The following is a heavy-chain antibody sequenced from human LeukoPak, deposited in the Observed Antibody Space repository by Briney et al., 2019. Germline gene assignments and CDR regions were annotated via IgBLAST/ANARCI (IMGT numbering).Heavy chain of an antibody. CDR1: GFTFSNYW. V-gene: IGHV3-7*01. D-gene: IGHD3-22*01. J-gene: IGHJ1*01. CDR2: IKQDGIEK. CDR3: ARGSSGYYCDHFQT. Sequence: GGSLRLSCAASGFTFSNYWMTWIRQAPGKGLEWVANIKQDGIEKYYVDSVEGRFTVSRDNTKNSLFLQMDSLRAEDTAVYYRARGSSGYYCDHFQTWGQGSLVTVSS.